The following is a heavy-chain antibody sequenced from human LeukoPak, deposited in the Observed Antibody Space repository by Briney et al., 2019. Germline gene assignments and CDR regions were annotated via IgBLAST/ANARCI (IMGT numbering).Heavy chain of an antibody. V-gene: IGHV3-48*04. Sequence: GGSLRLSCAASGFTLRSYITNWVPHAPREGLEWVSYIIGSSSGIYYAHSVRGRFTISRDNAKNSLYLQINSLRAEDTAVYYCARDRGEGYCGSASCYFSFDYWGQGTLDTVSS. D-gene: IGHD2-2*01. CDR1: GFTLRSYI. CDR3: ARDRGEGYCGSASCYFSFDY. J-gene: IGHJ4*02. CDR2: IIGSSSGI.